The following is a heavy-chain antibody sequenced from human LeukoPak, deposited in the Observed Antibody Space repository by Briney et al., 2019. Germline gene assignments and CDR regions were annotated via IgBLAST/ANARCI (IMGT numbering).Heavy chain of an antibody. Sequence: GGSLRLSCTASGFIFNNFVLMWVRQAPGKGLEWVSAISNDGGGTTYADFVKGRFTISRDNSKNTLFLQMNSLRAEDTALYYCAKGSSGYFADLWGRGTQVTISS. CDR3: AKGSSGYFADL. V-gene: IGHV3-23*01. CDR2: ISNDGGGT. D-gene: IGHD3-22*01. CDR1: GFIFNNFV. J-gene: IGHJ5*02.